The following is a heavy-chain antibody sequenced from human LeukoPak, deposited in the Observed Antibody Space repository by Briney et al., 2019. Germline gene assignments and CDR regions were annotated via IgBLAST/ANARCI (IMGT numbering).Heavy chain of an antibody. Sequence: SETLSLTCTVSGGSISSSSYYWTWIRQPPGKGLEWIGYIYYSGSTNYNPSLKSRVTISVDTSMNQFSLKLSSVTAADTAVYYCARSGSGYLRYYFDYWGQGTLVTVSS. CDR1: GGSISSSSYY. V-gene: IGHV4-61*05. CDR2: IYYSGST. J-gene: IGHJ4*02. CDR3: ARSGSGYLRYYFDY. D-gene: IGHD5-12*01.